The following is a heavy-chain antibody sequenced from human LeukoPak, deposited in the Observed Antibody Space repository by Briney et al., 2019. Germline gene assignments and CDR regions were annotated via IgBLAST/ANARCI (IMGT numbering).Heavy chain of an antibody. CDR2: IAISGTYI. CDR3: TRDVSATARAYDY. Sequence: GGPLRLSCAASGFILSDYNMNWVRQAPGKGLEWVSFIAISGTYITYADSMKGRFTISRENAKNSLYLQMNSLRAEDTAVYYCTRDVSATARAYDYWGQGTLVTVSS. V-gene: IGHV3-21*01. D-gene: IGHD1-26*01. CDR1: GFILSDYN. J-gene: IGHJ4*02.